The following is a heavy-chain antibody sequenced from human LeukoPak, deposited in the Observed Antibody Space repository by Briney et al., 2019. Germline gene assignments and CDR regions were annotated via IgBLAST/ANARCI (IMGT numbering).Heavy chain of an antibody. CDR2: IYNSGTT. CDR3: ARGNKHPGVFDY. V-gene: IGHV4-59*01. D-gene: IGHD1/OR15-1a*01. CDR1: FGSIRDYY. J-gene: IGHJ4*02. Sequence: SETLSLTCSVSFGSIRDYYWSWIRQPPGKGLEWIGYIYNSGTTSYNPSLKGQVTISVDTSKSQFSLKLSSVTAADTAVYYCARGNKHPGVFDYWGQGTLVTVSS.